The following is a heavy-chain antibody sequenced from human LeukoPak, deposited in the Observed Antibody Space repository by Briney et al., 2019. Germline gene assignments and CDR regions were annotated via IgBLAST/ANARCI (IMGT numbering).Heavy chain of an antibody. CDR1: GFTFSSYA. Sequence: GGSLRLSCAAFGFTFSSYAMSWVRQAPGKGLEWVSAISGSGGSSYYADSVKGRFTISRDNSKNTLYLQMNSLRAEDTAVYYCAGYEGVQWLVSWGQGTLVTVSS. J-gene: IGHJ4*02. CDR3: AGYEGVQWLVS. V-gene: IGHV3-23*01. D-gene: IGHD6-19*01. CDR2: ISGSGGSS.